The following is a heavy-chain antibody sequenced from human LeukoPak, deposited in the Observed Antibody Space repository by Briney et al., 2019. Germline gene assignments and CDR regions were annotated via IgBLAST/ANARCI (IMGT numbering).Heavy chain of an antibody. D-gene: IGHD3-10*01. CDR3: ARGNSGAFDI. Sequence: GGSLRLSCAASGFIFSSYWMSWVRQAPGKGLEWVANIKQDGSEKSYVDPVKGRFTISRDNTKNSLYLQMNSLRAEDTAVYYCARGNSGAFDIWGRGTMVTVSS. CDR2: IKQDGSEK. CDR1: GFIFSSYW. J-gene: IGHJ3*02. V-gene: IGHV3-7*01.